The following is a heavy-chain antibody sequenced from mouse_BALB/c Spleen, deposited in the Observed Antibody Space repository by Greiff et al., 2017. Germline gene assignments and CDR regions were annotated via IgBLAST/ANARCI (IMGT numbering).Heavy chain of an antibody. V-gene: IGHV1-7*01. CDR3: ARSHYGLYYAMDY. Sequence: VKLMESGAELAKPGASVKMSCKASGYTFTSYWMHWVKQRPGQGLEWIGYINPSTGYTEYNQKFKDKATLTADKSSSTAYMQLSSLTSEDSAVYYCARSHYGLYYAMDYWGQGTSVTVSS. J-gene: IGHJ4*01. CDR1: GYTFTSYW. D-gene: IGHD1-1*02. CDR2: INPSTGYT.